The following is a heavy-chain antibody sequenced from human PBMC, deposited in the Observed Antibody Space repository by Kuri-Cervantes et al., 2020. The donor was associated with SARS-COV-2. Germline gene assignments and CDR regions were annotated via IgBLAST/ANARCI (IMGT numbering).Heavy chain of an antibody. V-gene: IGHV1-46*01. J-gene: IGHJ3*02. Sequence: ASVKVSCKASGYIFTNYYMSWVRQAPGQGLEWLGIINPSGGGTSYAQKFQGRVTMTRDTSTSTVYMELSNLRSDDTAVYYCARDPGGLDAFDIWGQGTMVTVSS. CDR1: GYIFTNYY. CDR2: INPSGGGT. CDR3: ARDPGGLDAFDI. D-gene: IGHD4-23*01.